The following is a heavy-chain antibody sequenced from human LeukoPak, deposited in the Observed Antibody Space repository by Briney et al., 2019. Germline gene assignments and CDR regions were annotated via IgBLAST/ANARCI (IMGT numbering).Heavy chain of an antibody. CDR1: GFTLSSYW. V-gene: IGHV3-74*03. Sequence: GGSLRLSCSASGFTLSSYWMHWVRQVPGRRLIWVSHISSDGSTTYAASVKGRFTISRDTTKTTLYLQMNSLSVEATAVYYCARDRTISTNYAFIWGHGTLVTVSS. CDR3: ARDRTISTNYAFI. D-gene: IGHD4/OR15-4a*01. J-gene: IGHJ4*01. CDR2: ISSDGST.